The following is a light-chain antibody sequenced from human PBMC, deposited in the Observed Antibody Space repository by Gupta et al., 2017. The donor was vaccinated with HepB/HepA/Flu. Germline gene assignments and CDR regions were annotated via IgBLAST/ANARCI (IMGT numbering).Light chain of an antibody. Sequence: DIVMTQSPDSLAVSLGERATINCKSSQSVLYSSNSKNYLAWYQQKPGQPPKLLIYWASTRESGVPHRFSGSGSGTDFTLTISSLQAEDVAVYYCQQYYSTPPTFGPGTKVDIK. CDR2: WAS. J-gene: IGKJ3*01. CDR3: QQYYSTPPT. CDR1: QSVLYSSNSKNY. V-gene: IGKV4-1*01.